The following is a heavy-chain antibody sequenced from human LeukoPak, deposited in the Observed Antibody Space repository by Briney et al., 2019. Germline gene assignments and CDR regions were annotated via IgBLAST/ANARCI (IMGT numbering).Heavy chain of an antibody. Sequence: GGSLRLSCAASGFTFSSYAMSWVRQAPGKGLEWVSAISGSGGSTYYADSVRGRFTISRDNSKNTLYLQMNSLRAEDTAVYYCAKDPCSGGSCYHDYWGQGTLVTVSS. CDR2: ISGSGGST. CDR1: GFTFSSYA. D-gene: IGHD2-15*01. V-gene: IGHV3-23*01. CDR3: AKDPCSGGSCYHDY. J-gene: IGHJ4*02.